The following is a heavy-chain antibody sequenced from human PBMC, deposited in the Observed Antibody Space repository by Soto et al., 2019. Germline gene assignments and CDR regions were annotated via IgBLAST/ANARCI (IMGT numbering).Heavy chain of an antibody. D-gene: IGHD5-12*01. V-gene: IGHV1-18*01. J-gene: IGHJ6*03. CDR3: ARVYGGYDYYYYMDV. CDR2: ISAYNGNT. CDR1: GYTFTSYG. Sequence: GASVKVSCKASGYTFTSYGISWVRQAPGQGLEWMGWISAYNGNTNYAQKLQGRVTMTTDTSTSTAYVELRSLRSDDTAVYYCARVYGGYDYYYYMDVWGKGTAVTVSS.